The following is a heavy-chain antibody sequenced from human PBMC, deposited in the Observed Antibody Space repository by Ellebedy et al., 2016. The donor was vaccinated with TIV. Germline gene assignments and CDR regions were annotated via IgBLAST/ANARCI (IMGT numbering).Heavy chain of an antibody. Sequence: ASVKVSCKASGDTFSTYAINWVRQAPGQGLEWMGRIIPILGITYYPQKLQGRVTMTRDTSTSTVYMELSSLRSEDTAVYYCARGPNYGDFTDYWGQGTLVTVSS. V-gene: IGHV1-69*04. CDR3: ARGPNYGDFTDY. CDR1: GDTFSTYA. J-gene: IGHJ4*02. CDR2: IIPILGIT. D-gene: IGHD4-17*01.